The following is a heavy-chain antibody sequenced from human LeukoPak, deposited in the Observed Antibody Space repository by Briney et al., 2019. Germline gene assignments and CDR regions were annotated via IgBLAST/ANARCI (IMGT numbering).Heavy chain of an antibody. CDR3: ARYNYGYRYFEL. CDR1: GGSISSSTSY. V-gene: IGHV4-39*01. Sequence: SETLSLTWSVSGGSISSSTSYWDWIRQPPGKGLEWIGNMYYSGSTYYNPSLRSRVTISVDASKNQFSLKLSSVTAADTAVYYCARYNYGYRYFELGGRGPRVTVSS. D-gene: IGHD3-16*01. CDR2: MYYSGST. J-gene: IGHJ2*01.